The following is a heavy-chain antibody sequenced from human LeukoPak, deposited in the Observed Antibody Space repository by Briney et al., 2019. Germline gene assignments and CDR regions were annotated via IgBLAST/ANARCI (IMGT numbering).Heavy chain of an antibody. V-gene: IGHV3-23*01. CDR1: GFTFSSYA. CDR2: ISGSGGST. D-gene: IGHD6-13*01. CDR3: AKDEGAQQLVDVAFDI. Sequence: GGSLRLSCAASGFTFSSYAMSWVRQAPGKGLGWVSAISGSGGSTYYADSVKGRFTISRDNSKNTLYLQMNSLRAEDTAVYYCAKDEGAQQLVDVAFDIWGQGTMVTVSS. J-gene: IGHJ3*02.